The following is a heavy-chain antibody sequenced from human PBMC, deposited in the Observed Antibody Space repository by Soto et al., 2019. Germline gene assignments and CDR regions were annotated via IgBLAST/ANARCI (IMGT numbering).Heavy chain of an antibody. CDR2: INAGNGNT. CDR3: ARDRRYDYVWGSYRYAPDAFDI. D-gene: IGHD3-16*02. V-gene: IGHV1-3*01. CDR1: GYTFTSYA. Sequence: ASVKVSCKASGYTFTSYAMHWVRQAPGQRLEWMGWINAGNGNTKYSQKFQGRVTITRDTSASTAYMELSSLRSEDTAVYYCARDRRYDYVWGSYRYAPDAFDIWGQGTMVTVSS. J-gene: IGHJ3*02.